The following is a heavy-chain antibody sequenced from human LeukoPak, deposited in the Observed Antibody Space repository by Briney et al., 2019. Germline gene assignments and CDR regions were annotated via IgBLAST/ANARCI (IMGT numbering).Heavy chain of an antibody. Sequence: SVKVSCKASGGTFSSYAISWVRQAPGQGLEWMGRIIPILGIANYAQKSQGRVTITADKSTSTAYMELSSLRSEDTAVYYCARGRYSGYDWDYWGQGTLVTVSS. CDR3: ARGRYSGYDWDY. D-gene: IGHD5-12*01. V-gene: IGHV1-69*04. CDR2: IIPILGIA. J-gene: IGHJ4*02. CDR1: GGTFSSYA.